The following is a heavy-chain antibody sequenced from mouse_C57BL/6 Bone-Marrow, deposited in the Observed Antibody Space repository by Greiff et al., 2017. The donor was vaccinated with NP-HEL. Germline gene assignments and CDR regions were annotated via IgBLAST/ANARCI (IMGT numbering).Heavy chain of an antibody. Sequence: QVQLKEPGAELVKPGASVKMSCKASGYTFTSYWITWVKQRPGQGLEWIGDIYPGSGSTNYNEKFKSKATLTVDTSSSTAYMQLSSLTSEDSAVYYCARFQLGRDYWGQGTTLTVSS. CDR2: IYPGSGST. CDR3: ARFQLGRDY. D-gene: IGHD4-1*02. CDR1: GYTFTSYW. J-gene: IGHJ2*01. V-gene: IGHV1-55*01.